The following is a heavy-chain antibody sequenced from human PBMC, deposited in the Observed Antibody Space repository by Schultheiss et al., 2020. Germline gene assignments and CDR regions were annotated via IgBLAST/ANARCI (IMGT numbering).Heavy chain of an antibody. V-gene: IGHV3-23*01. CDR3: ASSYRGYSGYDYNY. J-gene: IGHJ4*02. CDR2: ISGSGGST. CDR1: GFTFSSYA. D-gene: IGHD5-12*01. Sequence: GGSLRLSCAASGFTFSSYAMSWVRQAPGKGLEWVSAISGSGGSTYYADSVKGRFTISRDNAKNSLYLQMNSLRAEDTAVYYCASSYRGYSGYDYNYWGQGTLVTVSS.